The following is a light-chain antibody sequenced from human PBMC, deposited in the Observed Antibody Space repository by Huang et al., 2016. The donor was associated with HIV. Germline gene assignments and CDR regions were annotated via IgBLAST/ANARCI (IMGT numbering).Light chain of an antibody. CDR2: GAS. CDR3: QQYNKWPPYT. V-gene: IGKV3-15*01. Sequence: VMTQSPATLSVSPGERAALSCRASESILRNLAWYQQRPGQPPRLLIYGASVRLPGIPDRFRGSGSGTEFSLTISSLQSEDFAVYYCQQYNKWPPYTYGQGTKLEIK. J-gene: IGKJ2*01. CDR1: ESILRN.